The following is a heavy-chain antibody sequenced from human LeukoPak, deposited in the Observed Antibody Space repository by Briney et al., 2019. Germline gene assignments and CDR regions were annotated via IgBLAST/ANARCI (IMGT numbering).Heavy chain of an antibody. CDR3: ARDGMRWPARY. J-gene: IGHJ4*02. V-gene: IGHV3-48*01. D-gene: IGHD5-24*01. CDR2: ISSSGSTV. CDR1: GITFSSYG. Sequence: GGSLRLSCAASGITFSSYGMSWVRQAPVKGPEWVSHISSSGSTVSYADSVKGRFTISRDNAKSSLYLQMNSLRVEDTAVYHCARDGMRWPARYWGQGTLVTVSS.